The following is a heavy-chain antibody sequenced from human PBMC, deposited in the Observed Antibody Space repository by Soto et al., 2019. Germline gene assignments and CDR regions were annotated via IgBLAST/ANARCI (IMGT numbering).Heavy chain of an antibody. CDR2: ISGSGGST. V-gene: IGHV3-23*01. CDR3: AKDRLRYFDWLLVAY. Sequence: GGSLRLSCAASGFTFSSYAMSWVRQAPGKGLEWVSAISGSGGSTYYADSVKGRFTISRDNSKNTLYLQMNSLRAEDTAVYYCAKDRLRYFDWLLVAYWGQGTLVTVSS. CDR1: GFTFSSYA. J-gene: IGHJ4*02. D-gene: IGHD3-9*01.